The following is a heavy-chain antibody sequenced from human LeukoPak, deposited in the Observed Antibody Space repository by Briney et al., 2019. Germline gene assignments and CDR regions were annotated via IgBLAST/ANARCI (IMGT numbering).Heavy chain of an antibody. CDR1: GFTFSSYG. V-gene: IGHV3-30*02. CDR2: IRYDGSNK. CDR3: ANPSADVRYFDWLAPLDY. J-gene: IGHJ4*02. Sequence: GGSLRLSCAASGFTFSSYGMHWVRQAPGKGLEWVAFIRYDGSNKYYADSVKGRFTISRDNSKNTLYLQMNSLRAEDTAVYYCANPSADVRYFDWLAPLDYWGQGTLVTVSS. D-gene: IGHD3-9*01.